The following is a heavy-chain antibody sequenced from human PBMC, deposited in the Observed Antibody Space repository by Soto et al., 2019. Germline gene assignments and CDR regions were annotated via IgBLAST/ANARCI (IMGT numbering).Heavy chain of an antibody. J-gene: IGHJ4*02. D-gene: IGHD5-12*01. CDR3: AGRDGYNSEVPFDY. CDR2: ISYDGSNK. V-gene: IGHV3-30-3*01. CDR1: GFTFISYA. Sequence: GGSLRLSCAASGFTFISYAMHWVRQAPGKGLEWVAVISYDGSNKYYADSVKGRFTISRDNSKNTLYLQMNSLRAEDTAVYYCAGRDGYNSEVPFDYWGQGTLVTVSS.